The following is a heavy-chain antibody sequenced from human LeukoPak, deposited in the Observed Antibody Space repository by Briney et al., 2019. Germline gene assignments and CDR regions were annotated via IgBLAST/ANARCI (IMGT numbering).Heavy chain of an antibody. Sequence: GGSLRLSCVVSGFTFSNYAMHWVRQAPGQAPGKGLEWVAVMSYDGSHEYYADSVKGRFTISRDNPKSTLYLQMNSLRPEDTAVYYCASQYTSSRIFDDWGQGTLVTVSS. CDR3: ASQYTSSRIFDD. D-gene: IGHD6-13*01. CDR1: GFTFSNYA. J-gene: IGHJ4*02. V-gene: IGHV3-30*04. CDR2: MSYDGSHE.